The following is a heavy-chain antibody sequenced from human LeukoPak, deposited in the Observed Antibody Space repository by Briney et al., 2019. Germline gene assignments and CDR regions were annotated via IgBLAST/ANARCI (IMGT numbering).Heavy chain of an antibody. CDR1: GGSFSSYY. V-gene: IGHV4-34*01. CDR2: INHSGST. Sequence: SETLSLTCAIYGGSFSSYYWTWIRQPPGKGLEWIGEINHSGSTNYNPSLESRVTMSIDTSRNQFSLKLSSVTAADTAVYYCARTRYYYNSRSYGAPYYFDYWGQGTLVTVSS. CDR3: ARTRYYYNSRSYGAPYYFDY. D-gene: IGHD3-10*01. J-gene: IGHJ4*02.